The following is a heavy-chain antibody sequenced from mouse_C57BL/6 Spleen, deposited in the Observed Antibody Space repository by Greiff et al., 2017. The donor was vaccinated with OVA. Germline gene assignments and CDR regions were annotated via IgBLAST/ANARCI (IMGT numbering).Heavy chain of an antibody. J-gene: IGHJ1*03. CDR2: IYPGNSDT. Sequence: VQLKESGTVLARPGASVKMSCKTSGYTFTSYWMHWVKQRPGQGLEWIGAIYPGNSDTSYNQKFKGKAKLTAVTSASTAYMELSSLTNEDSAVYYGTRDYYGSSYWYVDVWGTGTTVTVSS. V-gene: IGHV1-5*01. D-gene: IGHD1-1*01. CDR1: GYTFTSYW. CDR3: TRDYYGSSYWYVDV.